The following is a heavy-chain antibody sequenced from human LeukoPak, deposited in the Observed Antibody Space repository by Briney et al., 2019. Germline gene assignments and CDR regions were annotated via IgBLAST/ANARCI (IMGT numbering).Heavy chain of an antibody. Sequence: SETLSLTCTVSGGSISSGSYYWSWIRQPAGKGLEWIGRIYTSGSTNYNPSLKSRVTISVDTSKNQFSLKLSSVTAADTAVYYCARGLEDCSSTSCYRDYYYYYYMDVWGKGTTVTVSS. CDR2: IYTSGST. D-gene: IGHD2-2*02. CDR3: ARGLEDCSSTSCYRDYYYYYYMDV. V-gene: IGHV4-61*02. CDR1: GGSISSGSYY. J-gene: IGHJ6*03.